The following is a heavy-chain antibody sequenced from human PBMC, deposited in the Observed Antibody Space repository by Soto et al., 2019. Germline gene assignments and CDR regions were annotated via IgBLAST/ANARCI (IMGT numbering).Heavy chain of an antibody. D-gene: IGHD3-22*01. CDR1: GGSISSGGYS. V-gene: IGHV4-30-2*01. CDR3: ASIYDSSGYYYGNNWFDP. Sequence: PSETLSLTCAVSGGSISSGGYSWSWIRQPPGKGLEWIGYINHSGSTNYNPSLKSRVTISVDTSKNQFSLKLSSVTAADTAVYYCASIYDSSGYYYGNNWFDPWGQGTLVTVSS. CDR2: INHSGST. J-gene: IGHJ5*02.